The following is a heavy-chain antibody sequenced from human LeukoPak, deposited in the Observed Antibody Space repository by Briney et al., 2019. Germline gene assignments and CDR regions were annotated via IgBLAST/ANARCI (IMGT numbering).Heavy chain of an antibody. D-gene: IGHD3-10*01. CDR2: IYYSGST. J-gene: IGHJ5*02. CDR3: ARDLGYFGSGSYLGWFDP. Sequence: PSETLSLTCSVSGRSIYNHYWIWIGRPPGKGLEWIGHIYYSGSTTYNPSLKSRVTISVDTSKNQFSLKLSSVTPADTAAYYCARDLGYFGSGSYLGWFDPWGQGTLVTVSS. CDR1: GRSIYNHY. V-gene: IGHV4-59*11.